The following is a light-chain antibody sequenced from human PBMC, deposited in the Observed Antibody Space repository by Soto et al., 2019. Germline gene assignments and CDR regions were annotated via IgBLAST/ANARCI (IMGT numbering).Light chain of an antibody. V-gene: IGLV2-14*01. CDR3: SSYASSDTVL. J-gene: IGLJ2*01. CDR2: DVS. CDR1: SSDVGGYNS. Sequence: QSALTQPASVSGSPGQSITISCTGTSSDVGGYNSVSWYQQYPGRAPKLMIYDVSYRPSGVSNRFSGSKSGNSASLTISGLQAEDEADYFCSSYASSDTVLFGGGTKLTVL.